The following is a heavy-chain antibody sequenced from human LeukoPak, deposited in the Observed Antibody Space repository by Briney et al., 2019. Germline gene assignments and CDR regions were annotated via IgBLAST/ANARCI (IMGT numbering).Heavy chain of an antibody. D-gene: IGHD3-10*01. CDR1: GGSISSGSYY. CDR2: IYTSGST. CDR3: ARARNNYYGSGSLYYYYVDV. Sequence: SSQTLSLTCTVSGGSISSGSYYWSWIRQPAGKGLEWIGRIYTSGSTNYNPSLKSRVTISVDTSKNQFSLKLSSVTAADTAVYYCARARNNYYGSGSLYYYYVDVWGKGTTVTISS. V-gene: IGHV4-61*02. J-gene: IGHJ6*03.